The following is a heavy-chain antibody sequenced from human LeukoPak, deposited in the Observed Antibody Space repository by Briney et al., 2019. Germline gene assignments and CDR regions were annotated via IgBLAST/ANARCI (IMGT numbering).Heavy chain of an antibody. CDR3: ARWTQYSGGGWYELDY. V-gene: IGHV3-33*01. CDR2: ICHDGSNE. Sequence: GRCVRLSCLASGCTLSGYGMHWVRQAAGKGPEWVALICHDGSNENYADTVKGRFTISRDNSKNTLYLQMNSTRADDTAVYYCARWTQYSGGGWYELDYWGQGTRVTVSS. J-gene: IGHJ4*02. D-gene: IGHD6-19*01. CDR1: GCTLSGYG.